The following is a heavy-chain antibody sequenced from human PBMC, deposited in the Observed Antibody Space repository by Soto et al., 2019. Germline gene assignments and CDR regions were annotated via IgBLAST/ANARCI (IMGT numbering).Heavy chain of an antibody. D-gene: IGHD6-19*01. V-gene: IGHV4-38-2*01. Sequence: PSVSQSLTCADSGYSISSGDYWGLIRHPPGKGLECIGSVYHSGSTYYYNPSLKSRVIISVDTSKNQFSLKLSSVTAADTAVYYCARAYSSGWVDAFDIWGQGTMVT. CDR2: VYHSGST. J-gene: IGHJ3*02. CDR3: ARAYSSGWVDAFDI. CDR1: GYSISSGDY.